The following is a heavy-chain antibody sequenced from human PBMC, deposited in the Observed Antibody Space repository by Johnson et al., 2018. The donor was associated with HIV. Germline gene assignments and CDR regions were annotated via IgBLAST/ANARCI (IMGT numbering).Heavy chain of an antibody. CDR2: ITGSGTVV. V-gene: IGHV3-11*04. J-gene: IGHJ3*02. D-gene: IGHD3-16*01. Sequence: QVQLVESGGTLAQPGRSLRLSCTASGFTFGDYAMSWFRQAPGKGLEWVSYITGSGTVVYYADSVKGRFTISRDNAKNSLYLQMNSLRADDTAVYYCARGGSDVFDIWGQGTMVTVSS. CDR3: ARGGSDVFDI. CDR1: GFTFGDYA.